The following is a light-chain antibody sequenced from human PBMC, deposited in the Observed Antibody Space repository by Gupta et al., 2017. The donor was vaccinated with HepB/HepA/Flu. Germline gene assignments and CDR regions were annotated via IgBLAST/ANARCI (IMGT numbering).Light chain of an antibody. V-gene: IGKV3-20*01. Sequence: EIVLTQSPGTLFLSPGERATLSCRASQSVNNNYLAWYQQKPGQAPRLLIYGASSRATGIPDRFSGSGSGTDFTLTISRLDPEDFAVYYCQQYGSSPRTFGQGTKVEIK. J-gene: IGKJ1*01. CDR2: GAS. CDR3: QQYGSSPRT. CDR1: QSVNNNY.